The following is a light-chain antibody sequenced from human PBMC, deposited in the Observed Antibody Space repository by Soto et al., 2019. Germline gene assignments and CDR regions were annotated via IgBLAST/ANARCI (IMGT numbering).Light chain of an antibody. V-gene: IGLV1-44*01. CDR3: PAWYDSLNSVV. CDR2: SNH. CDR1: SSNIESNT. J-gene: IGLJ2*01. Sequence: QSVLTQPPSASGTPGQRVTSSCSGSSSNIESNTVNWYQQLPGTAPTLLMYSNHQRPSGVPDRLSGSKSGTSASLAISRLKSEDAADYYCPAWYDSLNSVVFGGGTKLTAL.